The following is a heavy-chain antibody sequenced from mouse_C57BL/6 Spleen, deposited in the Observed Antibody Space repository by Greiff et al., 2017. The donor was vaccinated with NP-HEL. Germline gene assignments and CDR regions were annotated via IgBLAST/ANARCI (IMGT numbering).Heavy chain of an antibody. CDR3: ARSGYGNYATWFAY. D-gene: IGHD2-1*01. Sequence: VQLQQSGPELVKPGASVKISCKASGYSFTDYNMNWVKQSNGKSLEWIGVINPNYGTTSYNQKFKGKATLTVVQSSSTAYMQLNSLTSEDSAVYYCARSGYGNYATWFAYWGQGTLVTVSA. CDR2: INPNYGTT. CDR1: GYSFTDYN. J-gene: IGHJ3*01. V-gene: IGHV1-39*01.